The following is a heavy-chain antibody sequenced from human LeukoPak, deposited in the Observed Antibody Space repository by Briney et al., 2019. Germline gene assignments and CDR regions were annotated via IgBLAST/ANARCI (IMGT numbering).Heavy chain of an antibody. CDR1: GGSISSYY. V-gene: IGHV4-59*01. CDR3: ARGRGYSYGLDY. J-gene: IGHJ4*02. CDR2: SYYSGST. D-gene: IGHD5-18*01. Sequence: PSETLSLTCTVSGGSISSYYWSWIRQPPGKGLEWIAYSYYSGSTNYNPSLKSRVTISVDTSKNQFSLKLTSVTAADTAVYYCARGRGYSYGLDYWGQGTLVTVSS.